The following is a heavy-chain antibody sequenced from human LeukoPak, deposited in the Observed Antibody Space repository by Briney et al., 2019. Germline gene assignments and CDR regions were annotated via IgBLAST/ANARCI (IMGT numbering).Heavy chain of an antibody. J-gene: IGHJ6*03. V-gene: IGHV4-39*01. CDR1: GGSISSSSYY. CDR2: IYYSGST. D-gene: IGHD3-3*01. CDR3: GVVTLYYYYMDV. Sequence: PSETLSLTCTVSGGSISSSSYYWGWIRQPPGQGLEWIGSIYYSGSTYYNPSLKSRVTISVDTSKNQFSLKLSSVAAADTAVYYCGVVTLYYYYMDVWGKGTTVTVSS.